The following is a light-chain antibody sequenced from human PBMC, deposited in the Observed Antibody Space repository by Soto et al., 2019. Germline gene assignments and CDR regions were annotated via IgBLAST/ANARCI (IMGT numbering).Light chain of an antibody. CDR1: QSVGSN. CDR2: GAS. J-gene: IGKJ1*01. CDR3: QQYNNWPPDRT. V-gene: IGKV3-15*01. Sequence: EIVMTQSPATLSVTPGERATLSCMASQSVGSNLAWYQLKPGQAPRLLIYGASTRATGIPARFSGSGSGTDFTLTISSLQSEGFAIYFCQQYNNWPPDRTFGQGTKVEIK.